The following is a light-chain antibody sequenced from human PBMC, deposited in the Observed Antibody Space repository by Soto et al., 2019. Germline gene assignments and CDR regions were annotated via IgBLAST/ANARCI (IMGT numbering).Light chain of an antibody. J-gene: IGLJ2*01. Sequence: QSALTQPPSVSGAPGQSVTISCTGSSSNIGAGYDVHWYQQLPGTATKLLIYSNNNRPSGVPDRFSGSKSGTSASLAITGLQAEDEADYYCQSYDSSLTGGIFGGGTKLTVL. CDR2: SNN. V-gene: IGLV1-40*01. CDR3: QSYDSSLTGGI. CDR1: SSNIGAGYD.